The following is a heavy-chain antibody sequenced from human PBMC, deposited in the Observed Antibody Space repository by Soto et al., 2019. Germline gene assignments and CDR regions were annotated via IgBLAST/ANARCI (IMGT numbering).Heavy chain of an antibody. V-gene: IGHV4-34*01. D-gene: IGHD3-10*01. CDR1: GGSFSGYY. Sequence: QVQLQQWGAGLLKPSETLSLTCAVYGGSFSGYYWSWIRQPPGKGLEWIGEINHSGSTNYNPTLNSRVTISVDTSKNQFSLKLSSVTAADTAVYYCARGAPFIIKGAFDIWGQGTMVTVSS. CDR2: INHSGST. CDR3: ARGAPFIIKGAFDI. J-gene: IGHJ3*02.